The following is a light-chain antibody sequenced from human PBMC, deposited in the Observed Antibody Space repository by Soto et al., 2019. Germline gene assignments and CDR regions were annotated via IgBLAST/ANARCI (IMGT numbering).Light chain of an antibody. V-gene: IGKV3-20*01. J-gene: IGKJ1*01. Sequence: NVLTQSPGTLSLSPGERATLSCRASQSVSSIYLGWYQQKPGQAPRLLIYGASSRATGIPDRFSGSGSGTDFTLTISRLEPEDFAVYYCQQYGDSTGWTFGQGTKVDI. CDR3: QQYGDSTGWT. CDR2: GAS. CDR1: QSVSSIY.